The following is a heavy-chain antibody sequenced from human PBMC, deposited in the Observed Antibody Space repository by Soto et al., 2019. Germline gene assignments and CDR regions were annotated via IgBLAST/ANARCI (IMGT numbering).Heavy chain of an antibody. V-gene: IGHV3-23*01. CDR2: ISGSGGST. CDR1: GFTFSSYA. D-gene: IGHD6-6*01. J-gene: IGHJ4*02. Sequence: GGSLRLSCAASGFTFSSYAMSWVRQAPGKGLEWVSAISGSGGSTYYADSVKGRFTIFRDNSKNTLYLQMNSLRAEDTAVYYCAKVGSWSIAARMFDYWGQGTLVTVSS. CDR3: AKVGSWSIAARMFDY.